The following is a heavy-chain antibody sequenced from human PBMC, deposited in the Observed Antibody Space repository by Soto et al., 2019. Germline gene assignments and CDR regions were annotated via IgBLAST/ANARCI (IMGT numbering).Heavy chain of an antibody. CDR3: ARFRIMFRGVIITAIHHRHYGMDV. CDR2: IYYSGST. CDR1: GGSISSSSYY. J-gene: IGHJ6*02. D-gene: IGHD3-10*01. Sequence: PSETLSLTCTVSGGSISSSSYYWGWIRQPPGKGLEWIGSIYYSGSTYYNPSLKSRVTISVDTSKKQFSLKLSSVTAADTAVYYCARFRIMFRGVIITAIHHRHYGMDVWGQGTTVTVSS. V-gene: IGHV4-39*01.